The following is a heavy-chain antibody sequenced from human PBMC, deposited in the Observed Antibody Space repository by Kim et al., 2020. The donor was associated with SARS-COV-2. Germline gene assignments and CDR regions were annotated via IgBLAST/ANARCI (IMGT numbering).Heavy chain of an antibody. CDR2: SRNKANSYTT. CDR1: GFTFSDYY. D-gene: IGHD3-22*01. J-gene: IGHJ4*02. CDR3: VRNSRDYFVDY. V-gene: IGHV3-72*01. Sequence: GGSLRLSCAASGFTFSDYYMDWVRQAPGKGLEWAGRSRNKANSYTTEYAASVKGRFTISRDDSKNSVYLQMSSLKTEDTAVYYCVRNSRDYFVDYWGQGTLVAVSS.